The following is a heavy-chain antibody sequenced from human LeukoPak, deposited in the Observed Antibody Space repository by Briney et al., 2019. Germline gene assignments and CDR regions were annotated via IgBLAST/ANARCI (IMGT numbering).Heavy chain of an antibody. CDR3: AKTPASYSSPYYFDY. J-gene: IGHJ4*02. Sequence: SETLSLTCTVSGGSISSSSYYWGWIRQPPGKGLEWIGSIYYSGSTYYNPSLKSRVTISVDTCKNQFSLKLSSVTAADTAVYYCAKTPASYSSPYYFDYWGQGTLVTVSS. V-gene: IGHV4-39*07. D-gene: IGHD4-11*01. CDR1: GGSISSSSYY. CDR2: IYYSGST.